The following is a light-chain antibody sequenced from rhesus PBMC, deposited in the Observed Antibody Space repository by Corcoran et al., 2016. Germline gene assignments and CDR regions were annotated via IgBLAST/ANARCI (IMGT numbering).Light chain of an antibody. V-gene: IGKV1-74*01. Sequence: DIQMTQSPSSLSASVGDRVTITCRASENVNNYLNWYQQKPGKAPKLLIYKASTLQSGVPSRFSGSGSGTDYTFTISSLQPEDVATYYGQNGYGTPYSFGQGTKVEIK. CDR2: KAS. CDR3: QNGYGTPYS. J-gene: IGKJ2*01. CDR1: ENVNNY.